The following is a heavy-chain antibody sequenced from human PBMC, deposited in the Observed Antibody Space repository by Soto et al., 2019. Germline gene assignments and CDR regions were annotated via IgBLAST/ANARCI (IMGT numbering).Heavy chain of an antibody. V-gene: IGHV3-15*01. D-gene: IGHD1-26*01. J-gene: IGHJ6*02. CDR3: TTDPTGRGSYPSHYYYGMDV. CDR1: GFTFSDYF. CDR2: IKNKTDGGTT. Sequence: GGSLRLSCAGSGFTFSDYFMDWVRQAPGKGLEWVGRIKNKTDGGTTNYAAPVKGRFTISRDDSRNTLYLQMNSLKTEDTAVYYCTTDPTGRGSYPSHYYYGMDVWGQGTTVTVSS.